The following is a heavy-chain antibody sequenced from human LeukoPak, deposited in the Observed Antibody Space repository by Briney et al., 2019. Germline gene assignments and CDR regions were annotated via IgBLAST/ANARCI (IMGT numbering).Heavy chain of an antibody. J-gene: IGHJ4*02. CDR2: IKGDGSST. CDR3: ARDGYSFGHDFDY. V-gene: IGHV3-74*01. D-gene: IGHD5-18*01. Sequence: GGYLRLSCAASGFTFSSYWMHWVRHTPGKGLVWVSRIKGDGSSTSYADSVKGRFTISRDNAKNTLYLQMNSLRAEDTAVYYCARDGYSFGHDFDYWGQGTLVTVSS. CDR1: GFTFSSYW.